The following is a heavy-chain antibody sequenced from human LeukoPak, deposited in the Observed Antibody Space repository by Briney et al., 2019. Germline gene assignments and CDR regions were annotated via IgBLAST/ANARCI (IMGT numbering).Heavy chain of an antibody. Sequence: GESLKISCKGSGYRFTNYWIGWVRQMPGKGLEWMGIIYPGDSDTRYSPSFQGQVTISADTSISTAYLQWSSLKASDTAMYYCARRDDSNAYNWFDPWGQGTLVTVSS. D-gene: IGHD3-22*01. J-gene: IGHJ5*02. CDR3: ARRDDSNAYNWFDP. CDR1: GYRFTNYW. CDR2: IYPGDSDT. V-gene: IGHV5-51*01.